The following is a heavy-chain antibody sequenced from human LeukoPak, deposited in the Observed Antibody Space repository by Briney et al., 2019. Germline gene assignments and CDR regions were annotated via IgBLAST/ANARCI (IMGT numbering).Heavy chain of an antibody. CDR2: ISWNSGSI. D-gene: IGHD2-2*01. CDR1: GFTFDDYA. V-gene: IGHV3-9*01. Sequence: PGGSLRLSCAASGFTFDDYAMHWVRQAPGKVLEWVSGISWNSGSIGYADSVKGRFTISRDNAKNSLYLQMNSLRAEDTALYYCARQPAAISDYYYYYYMDVWGKGTTVTVSS. J-gene: IGHJ6*03. CDR3: ARQPAAISDYYYYYYMDV.